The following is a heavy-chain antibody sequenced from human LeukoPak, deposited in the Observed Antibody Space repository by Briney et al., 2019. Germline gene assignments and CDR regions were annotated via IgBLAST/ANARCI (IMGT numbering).Heavy chain of an antibody. V-gene: IGHV3-30*04. D-gene: IGHD6-19*01. J-gene: IGHJ4*02. CDR3: ARDPVAVAGTAPSYFDY. CDR2: ISYDESNK. CDR1: GFTFSSYA. Sequence: GGSLRLSCAASGFTFSSYAMHWVRQAPGKGLEWVAVISYDESNKYYADSVKGRFTISRDNSKNTLYLQMNSLRAEDTAVYYCARDPVAVAGTAPSYFDYWGRGTLVTVSS.